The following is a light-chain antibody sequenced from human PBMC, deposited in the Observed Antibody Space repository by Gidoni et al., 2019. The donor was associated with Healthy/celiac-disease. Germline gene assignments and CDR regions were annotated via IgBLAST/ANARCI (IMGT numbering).Light chain of an antibody. J-gene: IGKJ5*01. V-gene: IGKV1-39*01. CDR2: AAS. CDR1: QSISSY. CDR3: QQSYSTLIT. Sequence: DIKRTQSPSSLSASVGDRVTITCRASQSISSYLNWYQQKPGKAPKLLIYAASSLQSGVPSRFSGSGSGTDFTLTISSLQPEDFATYYCQQSYSTLITFGQGTRLEIK.